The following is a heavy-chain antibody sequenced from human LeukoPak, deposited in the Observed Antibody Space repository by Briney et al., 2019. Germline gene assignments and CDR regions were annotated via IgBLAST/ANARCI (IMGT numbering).Heavy chain of an antibody. CDR3: ARGYCSSTSCPGVGDY. CDR1: GYSFTSYW. J-gene: IGHJ4*02. D-gene: IGHD2-2*01. V-gene: IGHV5-51*01. Sequence: GESLKISCKGSGYSFTSYWIGWVRQMPGKGLEWMGIIYPGDSDTRYSPSFQGQVTISADKSISTAYLQWSSLKASDTAMYYCARGYCSSTSCPGVGDYWGQGTLVTVSS. CDR2: IYPGDSDT.